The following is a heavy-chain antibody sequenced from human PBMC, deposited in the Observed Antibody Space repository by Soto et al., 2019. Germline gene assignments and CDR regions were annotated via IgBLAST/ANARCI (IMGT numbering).Heavy chain of an antibody. V-gene: IGHV4-59*08. Sequence: SETLSLTCTVSGGSISSYYWSWIRQPPGKGLEWIGYIYYSGSTNYNPSLKSRVTISVDNSKNTLYLQMSSLRAEDTAVYYCAGRQYQLQYYYMDVWGKGTTVTVSS. CDR2: IYYSGST. CDR3: AGRQYQLQYYYMDV. CDR1: GGSISSYY. J-gene: IGHJ6*03. D-gene: IGHD4-4*01.